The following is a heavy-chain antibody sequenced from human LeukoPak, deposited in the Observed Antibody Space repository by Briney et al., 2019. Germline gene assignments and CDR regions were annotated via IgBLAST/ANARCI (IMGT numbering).Heavy chain of an antibody. CDR1: GGTFSSYA. J-gene: IGHJ4*02. CDR2: IIPILGIA. CDR3: ATGYSSSLFDY. Sequence: SVTVSCKASGGTFSSYAISWVRQAPGQGLEWMGRIIPILGIANYAQKFQGRVTITADKSTSTAYMELSSLRSEDTAVYYCATGYSSSLFDYWGQGTLVTVSS. V-gene: IGHV1-69*04. D-gene: IGHD6-6*01.